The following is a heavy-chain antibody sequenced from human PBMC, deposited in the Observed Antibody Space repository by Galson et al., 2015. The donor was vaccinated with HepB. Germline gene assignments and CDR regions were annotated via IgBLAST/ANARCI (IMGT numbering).Heavy chain of an antibody. CDR3: ARGTTSSDY. Sequence: SLRLSCATSGFTFSRLGMTWVRQPAGKGLECVAAISMSGGSTDYADSVKGRFTISRDNSNNMLYLQMNNLRVEDTAVYYCARGTTSSDYWGQGTQVSVSS. V-gene: IGHV3-23*01. CDR2: ISMSGGST. CDR1: GFTFSRLG. D-gene: IGHD1-1*01. J-gene: IGHJ4*02.